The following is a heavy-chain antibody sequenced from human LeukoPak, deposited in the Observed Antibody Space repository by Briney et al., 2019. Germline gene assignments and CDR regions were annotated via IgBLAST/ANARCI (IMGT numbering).Heavy chain of an antibody. D-gene: IGHD4-11*01. CDR3: ARGASTVDY. V-gene: IGHV4-34*01. CDR1: GGSFSGYY. CDR2: IYHSGTT. J-gene: IGHJ4*02. Sequence: PSETLSLTCAVYGGSFSGYYWSWIRQPPGKGLEWIGYIYHSGTTYYNPSLKSRVTISVDRSKNQFSLKLRSVTAADTAVYYCARGASTVDYWGQGTLVTVSS.